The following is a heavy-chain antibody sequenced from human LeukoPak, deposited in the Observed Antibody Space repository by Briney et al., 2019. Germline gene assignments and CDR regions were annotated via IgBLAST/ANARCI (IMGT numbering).Heavy chain of an antibody. CDR3: AKVAIFGVVMSFDY. CDR1: GFTFSSYS. D-gene: IGHD3-3*01. CDR2: ISSSSSYI. J-gene: IGHJ4*02. Sequence: GGSLRLSCAASGFTFSSYSMNWVRQAPGKGLEWVSSISSSSSYIYYADSVKGRFTISRDNAKNSLYLQMNSLRAEDTAVYYCAKVAIFGVVMSFDYWGLGTLVTVSS. V-gene: IGHV3-21*04.